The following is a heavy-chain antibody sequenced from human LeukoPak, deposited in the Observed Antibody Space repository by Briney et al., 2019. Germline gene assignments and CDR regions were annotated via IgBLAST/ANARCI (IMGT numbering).Heavy chain of an antibody. J-gene: IGHJ4*02. CDR3: ARDTRLNYDSGSYCLDY. V-gene: IGHV3-23*03. CDR2: IYSGGGRT. CDR1: GFTFSSYG. D-gene: IGHD3-10*01. Sequence: PGGSLRLSCAASGFTFSSYGMSWVRQAPGKGLEWVSVIYSGGGRTYYADSVKGRFTISRDNSKNTLYLQMNSLRAEDTAVYYCARDTRLNYDSGSYCLDYWGQGTLVTVSS.